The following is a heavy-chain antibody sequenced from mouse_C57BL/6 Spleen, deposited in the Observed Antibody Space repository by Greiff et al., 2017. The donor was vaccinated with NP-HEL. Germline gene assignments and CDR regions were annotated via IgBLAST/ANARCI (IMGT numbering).Heavy chain of an antibody. D-gene: IGHD2-3*01. J-gene: IGHJ2*01. V-gene: IGHV2-6-1*01. Sequence: VKVVESGPGLVAPSQSLSITCTVSGFSLTSYGVHWVRQPPGKGLEWLVVIWSDGSTTYNSALKSRLSISKDNSKSQVFLKMNSLQTDDTAMYYCARHGYYGGVYYFDYWGQGTTLTVSS. CDR1: GFSLTSYG. CDR2: IWSDGST. CDR3: ARHGYYGGVYYFDY.